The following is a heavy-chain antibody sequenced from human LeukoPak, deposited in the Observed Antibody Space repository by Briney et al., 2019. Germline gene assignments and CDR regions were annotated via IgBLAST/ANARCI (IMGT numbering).Heavy chain of an antibody. Sequence: GGSLRLSCATSGFIFSRYSMNWVRQVPGKGLEWVSSIGGTSRSIYHADSVKGRFTISRDNAKNSLFLQMNSLRAEDTAVYYCATETNGRHYDYWGQGTLLTVSS. V-gene: IGHV3-21*06. J-gene: IGHJ4*02. CDR1: GFIFSRYS. D-gene: IGHD1-14*01. CDR2: IGGTSRSI. CDR3: ATETNGRHYDY.